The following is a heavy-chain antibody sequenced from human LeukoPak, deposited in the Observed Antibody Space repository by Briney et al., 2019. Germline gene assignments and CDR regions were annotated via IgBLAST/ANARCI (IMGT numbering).Heavy chain of an antibody. J-gene: IGHJ4*02. D-gene: IGHD1-26*01. Sequence: SETLSLTCPVSGGSISSYYWSWLRQPPGKGLEWIGYIYYSGSTNYNPSLKSRVTISVDTSKNQFSLKLSSVTAADTAVYYCARDEADGRIDYWGQGTLVTVSS. V-gene: IGHV4-59*01. CDR3: ARDEADGRIDY. CDR1: GGSISSYY. CDR2: IYYSGST.